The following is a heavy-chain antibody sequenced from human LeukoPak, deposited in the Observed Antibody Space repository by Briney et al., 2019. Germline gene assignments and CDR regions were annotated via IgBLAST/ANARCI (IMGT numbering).Heavy chain of an antibody. V-gene: IGHV3-23*01. CDR2: IDGSGGST. CDR1: GFTFSSYW. Sequence: GGSLRLSCAASGFTFSSYWMHWVRRAPGKGLEWASTIDGSGGSTSYADSVKGRFTISRDNSKNTLYLQVNSLRAEDTAIYYCAKSRYGAAAGRGNWFDPWGQGTLVTVSS. CDR3: AKSRYGAAAGRGNWFDP. J-gene: IGHJ5*02. D-gene: IGHD6-13*01.